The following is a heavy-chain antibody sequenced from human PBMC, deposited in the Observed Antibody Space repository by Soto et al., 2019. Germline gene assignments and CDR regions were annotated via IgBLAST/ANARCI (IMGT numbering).Heavy chain of an antibody. Sequence: GGSMELSSAASGFTFRSYGMHWVRQAPGKGLEWVAVIWYDGSNKYYADSVKGRFTISRDNSKNTLYLQMNSLRAEDTAVYYCAREAYDYIWGSYREFDYWGQGTLVTVSS. J-gene: IGHJ4*02. V-gene: IGHV3-33*01. D-gene: IGHD3-16*02. CDR1: GFTFRSYG. CDR2: IWYDGSNK. CDR3: AREAYDYIWGSYREFDY.